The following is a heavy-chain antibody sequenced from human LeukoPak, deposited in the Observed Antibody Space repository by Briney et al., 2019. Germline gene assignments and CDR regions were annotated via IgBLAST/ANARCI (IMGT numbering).Heavy chain of an antibody. D-gene: IGHD2-2*01. CDR1: GFTFSSYA. V-gene: IGHV3-23*01. Sequence: GGTLRLSCAASGFTFSSYAMSWVRQAPGKGLEWVSAISGSGGSTYYADSVKGRFTISRDNSNSTLHLQMDRLRAEDTAVYYCAKSRLGYCSSSSCSGYYFDFWGQGTLVTVSS. J-gene: IGHJ4*02. CDR2: ISGSGGST. CDR3: AKSRLGYCSSSSCSGYYFDF.